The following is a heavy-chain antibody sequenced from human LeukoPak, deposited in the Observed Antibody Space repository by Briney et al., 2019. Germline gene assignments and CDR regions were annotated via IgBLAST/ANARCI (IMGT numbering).Heavy chain of an antibody. Sequence: SETLSLTCTVSGGSISSYYWSWVRPPAGKGLEWIGRMYTIRNINYNPSLKSRVTMSVDTSKNQFSLKLSSVTAADTAVYYCARGPYGDYADYFDYWGQGTLVTVSS. CDR1: GGSISSYY. CDR2: MYTIRNI. D-gene: IGHD4-17*01. J-gene: IGHJ4*02. CDR3: ARGPYGDYADYFDY. V-gene: IGHV4-4*07.